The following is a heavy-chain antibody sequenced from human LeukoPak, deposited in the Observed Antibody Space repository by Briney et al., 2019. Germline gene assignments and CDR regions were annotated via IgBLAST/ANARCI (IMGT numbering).Heavy chain of an antibody. V-gene: IGHV1-46*01. CDR2: INPSGGST. J-gene: IGHJ4*02. D-gene: IGHD4-17*01. CDR1: GGTFSSYA. CDR3: ARDDYGDCDY. Sequence: GSSVKVSCKASGGTFSSYAISWVRQAPGQGLEWMGIINPSGGSTSYAQKFQGRVTMTRDTSTSTVYMELSSLRSEDTAVYYCARDDYGDCDYWGQGTLVTVSS.